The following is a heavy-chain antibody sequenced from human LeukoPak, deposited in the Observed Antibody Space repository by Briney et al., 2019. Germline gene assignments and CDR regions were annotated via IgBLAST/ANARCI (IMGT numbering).Heavy chain of an antibody. D-gene: IGHD1-20*01. J-gene: IGHJ4*02. V-gene: IGHV3-23*01. Sequence: GGSLRLSCAASGFTFSNYAMSWVSQAPGKGLEWVSAISGSGGTPYYADSVKGRFTISRDNSKNTLYLQMNSLRAGDTAVYYCARAIRLTGGLYYFDYWGQGTLVTVSS. CDR2: ISGSGGTP. CDR3: ARAIRLTGGLYYFDY. CDR1: GFTFSNYA.